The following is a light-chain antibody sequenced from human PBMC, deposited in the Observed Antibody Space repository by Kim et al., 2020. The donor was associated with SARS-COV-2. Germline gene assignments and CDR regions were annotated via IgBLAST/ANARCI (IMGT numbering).Light chain of an antibody. CDR1: TTNIGGNYD. Sequence: GQRVTISCTGSTTNIGGNYDHWYQLLPGTAPRLLIFDNANRPSGVPGRFSVSKSGSSASPAITGLQSEDEGDYYCQSYDSSLTALVFGGGTQLTVL. CDR2: DNA. CDR3: QSYDSSLTALV. J-gene: IGLJ2*01. V-gene: IGLV1-40*01.